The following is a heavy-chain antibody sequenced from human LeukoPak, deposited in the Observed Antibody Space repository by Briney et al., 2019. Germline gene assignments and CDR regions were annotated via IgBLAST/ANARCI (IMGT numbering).Heavy chain of an antibody. CDR1: GFTFNSYA. J-gene: IGHJ4*02. D-gene: IGHD4-23*01. V-gene: IGHV3-23*01. CDR3: ANDYGGYSNWDLFNY. Sequence: GGSLRLSCAASGFTFNSYAMSWVRQAPGTGLEWVSAISGSGASTYYADAVKGRFTISRDNSKNTLYLQMNSLRAEDTAIYYCANDYGGYSNWDLFNYWGQGTLVTVAS. CDR2: ISGSGAST.